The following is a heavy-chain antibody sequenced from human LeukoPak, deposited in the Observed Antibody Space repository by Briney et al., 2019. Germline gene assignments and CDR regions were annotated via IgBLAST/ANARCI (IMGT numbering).Heavy chain of an antibody. J-gene: IGHJ6*04. CDR1: GFTFSSYS. D-gene: IGHD3-10*02. CDR2: ISSSSSYI. V-gene: IGHV3-21*01. CDR3: AELGITMIGGV. Sequence: GGSLRLSCADSGFTFSSYSMNWVRQAPGKWLEWVSSISSSSSYIYYADSVKGRFTISRDNAKNSLYLQMNSLRAEDTAVYYCAELGITMIGGVWGKGTTLTISS.